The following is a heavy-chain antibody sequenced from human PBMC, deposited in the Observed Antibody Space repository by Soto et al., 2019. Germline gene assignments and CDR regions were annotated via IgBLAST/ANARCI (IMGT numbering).Heavy chain of an antibody. V-gene: IGHV1-18*04. CDR1: GYTFTSYG. CDR3: ASAGYHDSSGYYPG. J-gene: IGHJ4*02. CDR2: ISAYNGNT. D-gene: IGHD3-22*01. Sequence: ASVKVSCKASGYTFTSYGISWVRQAPGQGLEWMGWISAYNGNTNYAQKLQGRVTMTTDTSTSTAYMELRSLRSDDTAVYYCASAGYHDSSGYYPGWGQGTLVTVSS.